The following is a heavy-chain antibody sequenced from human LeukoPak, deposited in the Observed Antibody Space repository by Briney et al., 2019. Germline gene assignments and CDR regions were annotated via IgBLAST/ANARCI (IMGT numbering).Heavy chain of an antibody. CDR3: ARDRVVGAVYYFDY. CDR2: INPNSGGT. Sequence: ASVKVSCKASGYTFTGYYMHWVRQAPGQGLEWMGWINPNSGGTNYAQKFQGRVTMTRDTSISTAYMVLSRLRSDDTAVYYCARDRVVGAVYYFDYWGQGTLVTVSS. J-gene: IGHJ4*02. V-gene: IGHV1-2*02. D-gene: IGHD1-26*01. CDR1: GYTFTGYY.